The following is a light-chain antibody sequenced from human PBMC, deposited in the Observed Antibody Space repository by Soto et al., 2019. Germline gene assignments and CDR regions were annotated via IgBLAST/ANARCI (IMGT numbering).Light chain of an antibody. J-gene: IGKJ2*01. V-gene: IGKV1-5*01. CDR1: QTTNTW. Sequence: DIQMTQFPSNLSASVGYRVTITCRDSQTTNTWLAWYQQKPGTAPKLLVYHASSLEGGVPSRFRASGSGTGYTLTIRSLQPDDLATHYYPQYISYPYNFGQGNKVEIK. CDR3: PQYISYPYN. CDR2: HAS.